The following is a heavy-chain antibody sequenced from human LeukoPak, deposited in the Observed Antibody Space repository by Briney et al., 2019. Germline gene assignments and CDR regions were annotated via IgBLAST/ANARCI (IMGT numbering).Heavy chain of an antibody. J-gene: IGHJ4*02. CDR3: ATDFAEAFDY. CDR2: ISYDGSNK. Sequence: GGSLRLSCAASGFTFNSYNMHCVRQAPGKGLEWVAVISYDGSNKYYADPVKGRFTISRDNFKNTLYLQMSSLRTEDTAVYYCATDFAEAFDYWGQGTLVTVSS. V-gene: IGHV3-30*04. CDR1: GFTFNSYN.